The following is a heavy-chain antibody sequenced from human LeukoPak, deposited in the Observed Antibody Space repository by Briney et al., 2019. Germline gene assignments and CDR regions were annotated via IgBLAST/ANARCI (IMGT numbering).Heavy chain of an antibody. D-gene: IGHD2-15*01. CDR3: ARDLHRRYCSGGSCSDVPTFDY. CDR1: GYTFTSYD. Sequence: ASVKVSCKASGYTFTSYDINWVRQATGQGLEWMGWMNPNSGNTGYAQKFQGRVTMTRNTSISTAYMELSSLRSEDTAVYYCARDLHRRYCSGGSCSDVPTFDYWGQGTLVTVSS. V-gene: IGHV1-8*01. J-gene: IGHJ4*02. CDR2: MNPNSGNT.